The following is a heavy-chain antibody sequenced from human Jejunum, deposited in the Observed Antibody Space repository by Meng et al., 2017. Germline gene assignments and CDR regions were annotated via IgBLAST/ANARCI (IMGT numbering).Heavy chain of an antibody. J-gene: IGHJ6*02. CDR2: ISGSGTTI. Sequence: LKISCAASGFRFSNYYMTWIRQAPGKGLEWISYISGSGTTIYNADSVKGRFTISRDNAKNSLYLQMDSLRGDDTAVYYCARGHYSDPEGYSNFYYILDVCGQGTTVTVSS. D-gene: IGHD3-22*01. V-gene: IGHV3-11*04. CDR3: ARGHYSDPEGYSNFYYILDV. CDR1: GFRFSNYY.